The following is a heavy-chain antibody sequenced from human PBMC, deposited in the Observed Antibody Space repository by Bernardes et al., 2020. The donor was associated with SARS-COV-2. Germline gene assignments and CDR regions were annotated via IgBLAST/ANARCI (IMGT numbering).Heavy chain of an antibody. CDR2: IYPGDSDT. V-gene: IGHV5-51*01. D-gene: IGHD3-10*01. Sequence: GESLKISCKGSGYSFTSYWICWVRQMRGKGLEWMGIIYPGDSDTRYSPSFQGQVTISADKSISTAYLQWSSLKASDTAMYYCARQGVGGGSGSYYPYYFDYWGQGTLVTVSS. CDR1: GYSFTSYW. CDR3: ARQGVGGGSGSYYPYYFDY. J-gene: IGHJ4*02.